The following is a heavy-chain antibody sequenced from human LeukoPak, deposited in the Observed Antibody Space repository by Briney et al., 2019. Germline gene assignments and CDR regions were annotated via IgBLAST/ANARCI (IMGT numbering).Heavy chain of an antibody. V-gene: IGHV1-2*02. CDR1: GYTFTGYY. CDR3: ARGGVIAVAGTENFDY. D-gene: IGHD6-19*01. Sequence: SVKVSCKASGYTFTGYYMHWVRQAPGQGLEWVGWINPNSGGTNSAQKFQGRVTMTRDTSISTAYMELSRLRSDDTAVYYCARGGVIAVAGTENFDYWGQGTLVTVSS. J-gene: IGHJ4*02. CDR2: INPNSGGT.